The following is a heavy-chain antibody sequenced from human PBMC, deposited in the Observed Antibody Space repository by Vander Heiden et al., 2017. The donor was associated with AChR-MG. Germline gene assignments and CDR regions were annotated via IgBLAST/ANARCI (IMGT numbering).Heavy chain of an antibody. CDR1: GNTLTSYH. Sequence: QLQLVQSGAAAETPGASVKISCKASGNTLTSYHTQWVRQAPRQGLEWMGVISPNGGITRYAQKFQGRVTMTDDTSTSTVYVELSSMRSEDTAVYYCARDLAYYGMDVWGQGTTVTVSS. V-gene: IGHV1-46*03. J-gene: IGHJ6*02. CDR2: ISPNGGIT. CDR3: ARDLAYYGMDV.